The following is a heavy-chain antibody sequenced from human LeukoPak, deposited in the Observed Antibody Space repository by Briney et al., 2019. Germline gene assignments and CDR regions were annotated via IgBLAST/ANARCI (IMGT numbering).Heavy chain of an antibody. V-gene: IGHV4-59*01. CDR2: ISYSGST. CDR3: ARAPATYDYVWGSYRAAPDAFDI. Sequence: SETLSLTCTVSGGSISSYYWSWIRQPPGKGLEWIGYISYSGSTNYNPSLKSRVTISVDTSKNQFSLKLSSVTAADTAVYYCARAPATYDYVWGSYRAAPDAFDIWGQGTMVTVSS. D-gene: IGHD3-16*02. CDR1: GGSISSYY. J-gene: IGHJ3*02.